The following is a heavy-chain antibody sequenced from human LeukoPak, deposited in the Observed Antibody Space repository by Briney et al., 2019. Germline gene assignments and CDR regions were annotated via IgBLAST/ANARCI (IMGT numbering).Heavy chain of an antibody. D-gene: IGHD1-20*01. Sequence: GASVKVSCKASGYTFTGYYMHWVRQAPGQGLEWMGWINPNSGGTNYAQKFRGRVTMTRDTSISTAYMELSRLRSDDTAVYYCALLRYNWKAYFDYWGQGTLVTVSS. CDR3: ALLRYNWKAYFDY. CDR2: INPNSGGT. J-gene: IGHJ4*02. CDR1: GYTFTGYY. V-gene: IGHV1-2*02.